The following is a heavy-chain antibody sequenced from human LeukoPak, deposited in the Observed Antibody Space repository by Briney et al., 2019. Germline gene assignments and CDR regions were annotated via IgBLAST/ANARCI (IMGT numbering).Heavy chain of an antibody. CDR1: GGSIRGYY. Sequence: SETLSLTCTVSGGSIRGYYWTWIRQPPGKGLEWIGYIHYSGSTNYNPSLKGRVIMSVDTSKNQFSLKLSSVTAADTAVYYCARSIAAAGTSFEYWGQGTLVTVSS. J-gene: IGHJ4*02. CDR3: ARSIAAAGTSFEY. D-gene: IGHD6-13*01. CDR2: IHYSGST. V-gene: IGHV4-59*01.